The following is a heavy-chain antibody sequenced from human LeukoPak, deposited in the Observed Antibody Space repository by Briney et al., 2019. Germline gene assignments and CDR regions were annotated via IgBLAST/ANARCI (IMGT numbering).Heavy chain of an antibody. CDR3: ARVRELELDC. V-gene: IGHV4-39*07. Sequence: PSETLSLTCTVSGGSISSRSHFWGWIRQPPGKGLEWIVTIYYSGSTFYNPSLKSRVTTAVDTSKNQFSLKLSSVTAADTAVYYCARVRELELDCWGQGTLVTVSS. CDR2: IYYSGST. CDR1: GGSISSRSHF. D-gene: IGHD1-7*01. J-gene: IGHJ4*02.